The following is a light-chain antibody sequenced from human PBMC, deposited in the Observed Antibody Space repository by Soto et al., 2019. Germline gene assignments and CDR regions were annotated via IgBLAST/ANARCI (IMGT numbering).Light chain of an antibody. Sequence: ENVLTQSPGTESLSQGERVTLSCRASQSVSSNYLAWYQQKPGQAPRLLIYDASNRATVIPARFSGSGSGTDFTLTISSLEPEDFAVYYCQQRSNWRWLTFVGGTKVDI. CDR1: QSVSSNY. CDR2: DAS. V-gene: IGKV3D-20*02. J-gene: IGKJ4*01. CDR3: QQRSNWRWLT.